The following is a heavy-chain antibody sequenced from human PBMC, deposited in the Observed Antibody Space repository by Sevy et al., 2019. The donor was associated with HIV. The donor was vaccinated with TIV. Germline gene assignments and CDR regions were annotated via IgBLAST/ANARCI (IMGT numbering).Heavy chain of an antibody. Sequence: GGSLRLSCAASGFTFSSYEMNWVLQAPGKGLEWVSYISSSGSTIYYAVSVKGRFTISGDNAKNSLYLQMTSLRSEDTAVYYCARGPYNWNYGGSNWFDPWGQGTLVTVSS. CDR3: ARGPYNWNYGGSNWFDP. D-gene: IGHD1-7*01. V-gene: IGHV3-48*03. CDR2: ISSSGSTI. J-gene: IGHJ5*02. CDR1: GFTFSSYE.